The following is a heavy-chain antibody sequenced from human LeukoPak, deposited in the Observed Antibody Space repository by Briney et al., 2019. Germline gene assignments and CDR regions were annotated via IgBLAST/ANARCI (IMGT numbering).Heavy chain of an antibody. CDR2: INTDGSGT. D-gene: IGHD3-16*01. V-gene: IGHV3-74*01. J-gene: IGHJ5*02. CDR3: ARGGDPWASNSRFDP. Sequence: PGGSLRLSCAASGFTFSSYSMNWVRQAPGKGLMWVSRINTDGSGTTYADSVKGRFTISRDNAKDTLYLHMNSLRAEDTAVYYCARGGDPWASNSRFDPWGQGTLVTVSS. CDR1: GFTFSSYS.